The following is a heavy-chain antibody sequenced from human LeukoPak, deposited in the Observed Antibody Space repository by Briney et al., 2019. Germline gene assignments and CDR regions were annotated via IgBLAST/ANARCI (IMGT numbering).Heavy chain of an antibody. Sequence: ASVKVSCKASGYTFTSYDINWVRQATGQGLEWIGWMYPDSGNTGYAQKFQGRVTMTRNTSISTAYMELSSLRSEDTAVYYCARDTPPRDYDILTGYPHYDAFDIWGQGTMVTVSS. CDR1: GYTFTSYD. J-gene: IGHJ3*02. CDR3: ARDTPPRDYDILTGYPHYDAFDI. D-gene: IGHD3-9*01. CDR2: MYPDSGNT. V-gene: IGHV1-8*01.